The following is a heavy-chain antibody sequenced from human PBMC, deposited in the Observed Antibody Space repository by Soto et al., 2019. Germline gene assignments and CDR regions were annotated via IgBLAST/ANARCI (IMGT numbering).Heavy chain of an antibody. CDR2: ISYDGSNK. J-gene: IGHJ2*01. CDR3: AREAPGVVGWYFDL. V-gene: IGHV3-30-3*01. CDR1: GFTFSSYA. D-gene: IGHD2-21*01. Sequence: QVQLVESGGGVVQPGRSLRLSCAASGFTFSSYAMHWVHQAPGKGLEWVAVISYDGSNKYYADSVKGRFTISRDNSKNTLYLQMNSLRAEDTAVYYCAREAPGVVGWYFDLWGRGTLSLSPQ.